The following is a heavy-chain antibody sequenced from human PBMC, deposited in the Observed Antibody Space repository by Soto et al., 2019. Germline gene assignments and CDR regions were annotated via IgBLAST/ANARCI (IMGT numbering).Heavy chain of an antibody. CDR1: GFTFSSYS. CDR2: ISSSSSYI. V-gene: IGHV3-21*01. CDR3: ARGPHYGDYGMDV. J-gene: IGHJ6*02. D-gene: IGHD4-17*01. Sequence: VGSLRLSCAASGFTFSSYSMNWVRQAPGKGLEWVSSISSSSSYIYYADSVKGRFTISRDNAKNSLYLQMNSLRAEDTAVYYCARGPHYGDYGMDVWGQGTTVTVSS.